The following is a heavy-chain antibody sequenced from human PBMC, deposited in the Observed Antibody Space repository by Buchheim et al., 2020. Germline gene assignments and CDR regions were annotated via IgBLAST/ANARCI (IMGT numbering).Heavy chain of an antibody. Sequence: EVQLMESGGGLVNPGGSLRLACAASGFTFSNYNMHWVHQAPGKGLEWVSSISGSSSHIYHADSLRGRITISREKAKNSLYLQMNSLSAEDTAVYYCARNEAYYDRSGYFLYWGQGT. J-gene: IGHJ4*02. CDR2: ISGSSSHI. D-gene: IGHD3-22*01. V-gene: IGHV3-21*01. CDR3: ARNEAYYDRSGYFLY. CDR1: GFTFSNYN.